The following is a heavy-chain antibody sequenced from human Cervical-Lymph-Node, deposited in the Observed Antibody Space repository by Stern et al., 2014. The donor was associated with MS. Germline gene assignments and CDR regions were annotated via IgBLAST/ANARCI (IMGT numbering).Heavy chain of an antibody. CDR1: GYTFTSYG. Sequence: QVQLVQSGAEVKKPGASVKVSCKASGYTFTSYGISWVRQAPGQGLEWMGMISAYNSNTYDAQNLQSRITMTTDTSTSTAYMELRSLSADDTAVYYGARGLLGSENAFDIWGQGTMVTVSS. J-gene: IGHJ3*02. V-gene: IGHV1-18*01. CDR3: ARGLLGSENAFDI. CDR2: ISAYNSNT. D-gene: IGHD2-15*01.